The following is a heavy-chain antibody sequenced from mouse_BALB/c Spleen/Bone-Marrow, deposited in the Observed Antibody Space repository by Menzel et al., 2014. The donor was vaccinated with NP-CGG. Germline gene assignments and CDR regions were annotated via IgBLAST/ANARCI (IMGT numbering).Heavy chain of an antibody. CDR1: GFTFSSYG. CDR2: VGGGDSYT. Sequence: EVQLVESGGDLVEPGGSLKLSCAASGFTFSSYGMSWVRQTPDKRLEWVATVGGGDSYTYYPDFVKGRFTISRDIAKNTLYLHMSSLKSEDTAMYYCAFITAIAYWGQGTLVTASA. CDR3: AFITAIAY. J-gene: IGHJ3*01. D-gene: IGHD1-1*01. V-gene: IGHV5-6*01.